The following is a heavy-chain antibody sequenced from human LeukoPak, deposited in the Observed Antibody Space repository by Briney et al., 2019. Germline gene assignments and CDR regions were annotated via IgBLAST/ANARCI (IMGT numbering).Heavy chain of an antibody. D-gene: IGHD5-24*01. CDR1: GGSISSTNW. V-gene: IGHV4-4*02. CDR3: ARDPRDGYTFDY. J-gene: IGHJ4*02. Sequence: SETLSLTCAVSGGSISSTNWWSWGRQPPGKGLEWIGEIYHSGSTNYNPSLKSRVSISVDKSKNQFSLKLSSVTAADTAVYYCARDPRDGYTFDYWGQGNLVTVSS. CDR2: IYHSGST.